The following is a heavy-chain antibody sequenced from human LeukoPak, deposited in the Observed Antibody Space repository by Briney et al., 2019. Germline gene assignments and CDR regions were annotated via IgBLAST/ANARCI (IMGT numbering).Heavy chain of an antibody. CDR1: GYTFTSYG. CDR3: ASPPLNYYYYYMDV. CDR2: ISAYNGNT. J-gene: IGHJ6*03. V-gene: IGHV1-18*01. Sequence: GASVKVSCKASGYTFTSYGISWVRQAPGQGLEWMGWISAYNGNTNYAQKLQGRVTMTTDTSTSTAYMELRSLRSDDTAVYYCASPPLNYYYYYMDVWGKGTTVTVSS.